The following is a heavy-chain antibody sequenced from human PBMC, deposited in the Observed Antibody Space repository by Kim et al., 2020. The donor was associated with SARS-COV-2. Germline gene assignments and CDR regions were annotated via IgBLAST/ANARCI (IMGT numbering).Heavy chain of an antibody. D-gene: IGHD6-13*01. J-gene: IGHJ4*02. Sequence: SVKVSCKASGGTFSSYAISWVRQAPGQGLEWMGGIIPIFGTANYAQKFQGRVTITADESTSTAYMELSSLRSEDTAVYYCARDNINIAAAGRVPFDYWAREPWSPSPQ. CDR1: GGTFSSYA. V-gene: IGHV1-69*13. CDR2: IIPIFGTA. CDR3: ARDNINIAAAGRVPFDY.